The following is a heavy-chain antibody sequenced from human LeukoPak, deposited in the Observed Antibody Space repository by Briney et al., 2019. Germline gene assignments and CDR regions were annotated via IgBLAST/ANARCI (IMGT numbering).Heavy chain of an antibody. V-gene: IGHV3-30*02. CDR3: ASDIYSSSNVPTSFDY. CDR2: IQYDGSKK. J-gene: IGHJ4*02. D-gene: IGHD6-6*01. Sequence: PGGSLRLSCVASGFTFSSNGMHWVRQAPGKGLEWVTFIQYDGSKKYYADSVKGRFTISRDNSKNTLYLEMNSLRAEDTAVYYCASDIYSSSNVPTSFDYWGQGTLVTVSS. CDR1: GFTFSSNG.